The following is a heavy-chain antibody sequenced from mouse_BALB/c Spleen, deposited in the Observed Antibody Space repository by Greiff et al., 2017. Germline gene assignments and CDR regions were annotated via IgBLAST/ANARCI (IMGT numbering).Heavy chain of an antibody. D-gene: IGHD1-1*01. J-gene: IGHJ4*01. CDR1: GFTFSSFG. CDR3: ARGFYYGSHYYAMDY. V-gene: IGHV5-17*02. Sequence: EVKLMESGGGLVQPGGSRKLSCAASGFTFSSFGMHWVRQAPEKGLEWVAYISSGSSTIYYADTVKGRFTISRDNPKNTLFLQMTSLRSEDTAMYYCARGFYYGSHYYAMDYWGQGTSVTVSS. CDR2: ISSGSSTI.